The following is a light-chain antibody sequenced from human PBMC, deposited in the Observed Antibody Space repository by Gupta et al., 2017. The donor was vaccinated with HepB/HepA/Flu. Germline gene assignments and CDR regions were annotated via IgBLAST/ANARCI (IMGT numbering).Light chain of an antibody. Sequence: DILLTQSPSFLSASVGDRVTITCRASQDINSYLIWYQQKPGKAPNLLIYTASTLQGGVPSRFSGSGSGTEFTLTISSLQPEDFATYYCQQFNSYPITFGQGTRLEIK. CDR3: QQFNSYPIT. CDR2: TAS. J-gene: IGKJ5*01. CDR1: QDINSY. V-gene: IGKV1-9*01.